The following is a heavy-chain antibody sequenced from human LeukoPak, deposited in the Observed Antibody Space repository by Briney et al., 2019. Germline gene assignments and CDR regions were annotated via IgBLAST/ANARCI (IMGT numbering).Heavy chain of an antibody. J-gene: IGHJ5*02. Sequence: PSETLSLTCTVSGGSISSSSYYWGWIRQPPGKGLEWIGSIYYSGSTYYNPSLKSRVTISVDTSKNQFSLKLSSVTAADTAVYYCARGRREQWLGGTAFRFDPWGQGTLATVSS. D-gene: IGHD6-19*01. CDR2: IYYSGST. V-gene: IGHV4-39*07. CDR3: ARGRREQWLGGTAFRFDP. CDR1: GGSISSSSYY.